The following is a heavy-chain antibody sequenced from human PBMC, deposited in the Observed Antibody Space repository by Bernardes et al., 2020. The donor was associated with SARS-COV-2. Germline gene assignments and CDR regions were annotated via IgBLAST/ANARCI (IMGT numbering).Heavy chain of an antibody. J-gene: IGHJ4*02. CDR2: VYYSGST. CDR3: ASLTYSSGWSLDY. Sequence: SETLSLTCTVSGGSIFNYYWSWIRQPPGKGLEWIGYVYYSGSTNYNPSLKSRLTISVDTSKNQFSLKLSSVTAADTAIYYCASLTYSSGWSLDYWGQGTLVTVSS. D-gene: IGHD6-19*01. V-gene: IGHV4-59*01. CDR1: GGSIFNYY.